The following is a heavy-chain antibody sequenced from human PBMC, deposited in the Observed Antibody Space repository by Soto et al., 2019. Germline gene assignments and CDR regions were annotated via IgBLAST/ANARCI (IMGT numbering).Heavy chain of an antibody. CDR2: IYHSGTT. D-gene: IGHD5-18*01. Sequence: QVQVQESGPGLVKPSETLSLTCTVSGGSISNYYWSWIRQSPGKGLEWIANIYHSGTTNYNLCLKARVSISIDSSKNQLSLRLKSVTAADTAVYYCARGGYRTLAWFDPWGQGTLVTVSS. V-gene: IGHV4-59*01. CDR1: GGSISNYY. CDR3: ARGGYRTLAWFDP. J-gene: IGHJ5*02.